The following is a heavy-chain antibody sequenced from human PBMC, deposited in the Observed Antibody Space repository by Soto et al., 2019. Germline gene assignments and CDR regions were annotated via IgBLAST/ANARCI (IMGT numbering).Heavy chain of an antibody. J-gene: IGHJ1*01. Sequence: GGSLRLSCAASGFTFRNHAMHWVRQAPGKGLEWVALIWYDGTSKYYADSVKGRFTISRDNSRNTLYLEMNSLRAEDTAIYYCARDQGVVIIKDFCGQATLVTVSS. CDR2: IWYDGTSK. CDR1: GFTFRNHA. CDR3: ARDQGVVIIKDF. V-gene: IGHV3-33*01. D-gene: IGHD2-8*01.